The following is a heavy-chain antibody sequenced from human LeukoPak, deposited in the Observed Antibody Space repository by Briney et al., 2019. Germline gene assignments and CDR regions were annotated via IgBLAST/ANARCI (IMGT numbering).Heavy chain of an antibody. CDR2: ISISSSYI. D-gene: IGHD3-22*01. V-gene: IGHV3-21*01. J-gene: IGHJ4*02. Sequence: GGSLRLSCAASGFTFSTYRMNRVRQAPGKGLEWVSSISISSSYIDYADSVKGRFTISRDNAENSLYLQMNSLSAEDTAVYYCVRGYYDSSGYSPPFDYWGQGTLVTVSS. CDR1: GFTFSTYR. CDR3: VRGYYDSSGYSPPFDY.